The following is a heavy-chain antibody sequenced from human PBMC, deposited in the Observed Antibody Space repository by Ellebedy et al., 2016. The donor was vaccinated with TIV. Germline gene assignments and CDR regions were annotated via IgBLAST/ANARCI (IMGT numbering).Heavy chain of an antibody. CDR3: AKETTELTATTLY. Sequence: PGGSLRLSCAASGLTFSSNAMSWVRQAPGKGLEGVSTVSGRGENTYYADSVKGRFTISRDNSKNTLNLQLSSLRSEDTAVYYCAKETTELTATTLYWGQGTLVTVSS. D-gene: IGHD1-1*01. CDR1: GLTFSSNA. CDR2: VSGRGENT. J-gene: IGHJ4*02. V-gene: IGHV3-23*01.